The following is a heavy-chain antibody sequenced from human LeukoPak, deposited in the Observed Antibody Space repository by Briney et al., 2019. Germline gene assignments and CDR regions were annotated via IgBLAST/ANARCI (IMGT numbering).Heavy chain of an antibody. CDR3: AKDAGSVTNYRDV. CDR2: IWHDGRNA. J-gene: IGHJ6*03. V-gene: IGHV3-33*06. D-gene: IGHD4-11*01. Sequence: GGSLRLSCAASGFTFSNYAMHWVRQAPGKGLEWVAVIWHDGRNAYYGDSVKGRFTISRDNSKNTLYLQMNSLRAEDTAVYYCAKDAGSVTNYRDVWGKGTTVTVSS. CDR1: GFTFSNYA.